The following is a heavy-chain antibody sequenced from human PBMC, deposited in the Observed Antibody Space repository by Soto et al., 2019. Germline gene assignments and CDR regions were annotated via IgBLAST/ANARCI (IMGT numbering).Heavy chain of an antibody. D-gene: IGHD2-21*02. Sequence: EVQLVESEGGLVQRGGSLRLSCAASGFTFNYYWMHWVRQAPGQGLVWVAHIQSDGSRTTYADSVKGRFTISRDNAKNTMYLQMNSLRAEDTAVYYFARGDLGGFDLWGQGTTVTVSS. V-gene: IGHV3-74*01. CDR2: IQSDGSRT. CDR3: ARGDLGGFDL. J-gene: IGHJ3*01. CDR1: GFTFNYYW.